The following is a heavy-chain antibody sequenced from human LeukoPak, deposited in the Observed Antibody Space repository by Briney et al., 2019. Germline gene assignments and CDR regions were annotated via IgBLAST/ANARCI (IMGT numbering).Heavy chain of an antibody. Sequence: PGGSLRLSCAASGFTFTSYAMSWVRQAPGKGLEWVSTISGSGGTTYYADSVKGRFTISRDNSKNTLYLQMNSLRAEDTAVYYCAKAXXFSGTKTPDYWGQGTLVTVSS. CDR2: ISGSGGTT. D-gene: IGHD1-26*01. J-gene: IGHJ4*02. CDR1: GFTFTSYA. CDR3: AKAXXFSGTKTPDY. V-gene: IGHV3-23*01.